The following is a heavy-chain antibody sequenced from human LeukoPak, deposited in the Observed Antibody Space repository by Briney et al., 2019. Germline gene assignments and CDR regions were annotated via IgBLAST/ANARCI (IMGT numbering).Heavy chain of an antibody. V-gene: IGHV1-18*01. D-gene: IGHD3-22*01. Sequence: ASVKVSCKASGYTFTSYGISWVRQAPGQGLEWMGLINAYNGNTNYAQKLQGRVTMTTDTSTSTAYMELRSLRSDDTAVYYCARSSRLIEDAFDIWGQGTMVTVSS. CDR2: INAYNGNT. J-gene: IGHJ3*02. CDR1: GYTFTSYG. CDR3: ARSSRLIEDAFDI.